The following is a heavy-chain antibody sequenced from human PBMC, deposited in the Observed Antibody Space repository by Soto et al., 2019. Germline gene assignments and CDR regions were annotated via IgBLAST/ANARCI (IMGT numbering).Heavy chain of an antibody. V-gene: IGHV2-70*11. Sequence: SGPTLVNPTQTLTLTCTFSGFSLSTSGMCVSWIRQPPGKALEWLARIDWDDDKYYSTSLKTRLTISKDTSKNQVVLTMTNMDPVDTATYYCARGALPLAVAGTAFGKRYYGMDVWGQGTTVTVSS. CDR2: IDWDDDK. CDR1: GFSLSTSGMC. J-gene: IGHJ6*02. D-gene: IGHD6-19*01. CDR3: ARGALPLAVAGTAFGKRYYGMDV.